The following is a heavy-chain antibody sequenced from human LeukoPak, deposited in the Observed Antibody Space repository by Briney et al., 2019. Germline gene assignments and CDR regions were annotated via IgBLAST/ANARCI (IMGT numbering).Heavy chain of an antibody. CDR2: ISAYNGNT. J-gene: IGHJ4*02. CDR1: GYSFNMYG. D-gene: IGHD3-16*02. Sequence: ASVKVACKASGYSFNMYGISWLRKAPGQGLEWMGWISAYNGNTNYAQKLQGRVTMTTDTSTSTAYMELRSLRSDDTAVYYCARVRQYYDYVWGSYRYDYWGQGTLVTVSS. V-gene: IGHV1-18*04. CDR3: ARVRQYYDYVWGSYRYDY.